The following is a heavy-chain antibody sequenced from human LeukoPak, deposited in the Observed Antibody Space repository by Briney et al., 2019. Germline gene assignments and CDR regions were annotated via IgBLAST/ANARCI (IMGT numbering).Heavy chain of an antibody. D-gene: IGHD6-13*01. CDR1: GGSFSGYY. J-gene: IGHJ4*02. V-gene: IGHV4-34*01. CDR3: ARRGWVFSDGVPSYYFDY. Sequence: KPSETLSLTCAVYGGSFSGYYWSWIRQPPGKGLEWIGEINHSGSTNYNPSLKSRVTISVDTSKNQFSLKLSSVTAADTAVYYCARRGWVFSDGVPSYYFDYWGQGTLVTVSS. CDR2: INHSGST.